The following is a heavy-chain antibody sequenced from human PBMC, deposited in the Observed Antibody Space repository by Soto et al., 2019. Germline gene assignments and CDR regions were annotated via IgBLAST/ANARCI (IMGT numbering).Heavy chain of an antibody. CDR2: IYYSGST. V-gene: IGHV4-59*01. CDR1: GGSISSYY. Sequence: SETLSLTCTVSGGSISSYYWSWIRQPPGKGLEWIGYIYYSGSTNYNPSLKSRVTISVDTSKNQFSLKLSSVTAADTAVYYCARDHSGGSNLDYWGQGTLVTV. CDR3: ARDHSGGSNLDY. J-gene: IGHJ4*02. D-gene: IGHD2-15*01.